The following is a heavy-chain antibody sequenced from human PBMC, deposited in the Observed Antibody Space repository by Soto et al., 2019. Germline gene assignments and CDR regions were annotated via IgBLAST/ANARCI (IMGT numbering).Heavy chain of an antibody. CDR3: AHSHPPRLLDY. Sequence: QITLKESGPTLVKPTQTLTLTCTFSGFSLSTSGVGVGWIRQPPGKAVEWLELIYWDDDKRYSSSLNIRRTITKDTAKNQGILRMPNMDPVDTATYYCAHSHPPRLLDYWGQGTLVTVSS. CDR2: IYWDDDK. V-gene: IGHV2-5*02. J-gene: IGHJ4*02. CDR1: GFSLSTSGVG.